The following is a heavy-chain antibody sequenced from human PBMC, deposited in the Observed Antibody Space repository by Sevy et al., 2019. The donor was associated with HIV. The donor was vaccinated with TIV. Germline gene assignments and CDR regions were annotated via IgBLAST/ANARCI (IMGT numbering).Heavy chain of an antibody. CDR2: IYYSGST. Sequence: SETLSLTFTVSGDSISSSNFYWGWIRQPPGKGLEWIGSIYYSGSTYYHPSLKSRVTISVDTSKDQFSLKLRSVTAADTAVYYCARLFDDSSGPPSDYWGQGTLVTVSS. D-gene: IGHD3-22*01. CDR1: GDSISSSNFY. V-gene: IGHV4-39*01. CDR3: ARLFDDSSGPPSDY. J-gene: IGHJ4*02.